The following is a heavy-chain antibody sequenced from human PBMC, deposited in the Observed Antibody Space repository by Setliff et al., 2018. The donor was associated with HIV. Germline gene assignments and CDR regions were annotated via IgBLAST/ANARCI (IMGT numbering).Heavy chain of an antibody. D-gene: IGHD5-18*01. CDR3: ARLFAGYSYGYYYYGIDV. J-gene: IGHJ6*02. Sequence: SETLSLTCTVSGYSISSGYYWGWIRQPPGKGLEWIGNIYQSGSTYYNPSLKSRVTISIDASKNQFSLRLNYVTAADTAVYYCARLFAGYSYGYYYYGIDVWGLGTTVT. CDR1: GYSISSGYY. V-gene: IGHV4-38-2*02. CDR2: IYQSGST.